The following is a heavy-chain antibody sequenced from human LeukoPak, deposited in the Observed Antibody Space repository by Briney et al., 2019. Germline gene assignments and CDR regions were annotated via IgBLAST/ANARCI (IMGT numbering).Heavy chain of an antibody. V-gene: IGHV4-4*02. Sequence: PSETLSLTCAVSGGSISSSNWWSWVRQPPGKGLEWIGEIYHSGSTNYNPSLKSRVTISVDKSKNQFSLKLSSVTAADTAVYYCARSTYYDSSGYPTGAFDIWGQGTMVTVSS. CDR3: ARSTYYDSSGYPTGAFDI. J-gene: IGHJ3*02. D-gene: IGHD3-22*01. CDR1: GGSISSSNW. CDR2: IYHSGST.